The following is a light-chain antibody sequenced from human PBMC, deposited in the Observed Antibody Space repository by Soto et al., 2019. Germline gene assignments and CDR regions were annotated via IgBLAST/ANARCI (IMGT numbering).Light chain of an antibody. J-gene: IGKJ3*01. CDR1: QSVNSN. Sequence: EIMMTPYPVTLSVSPGERATLSRRASQSVNSNLAWYQQKPGQAPRLLIYGASTRATGIPASFIGNGSGTEFTLTANSLQPEDFAVYYCQQYNNWPFTFGPGTKVDIK. CDR3: QQYNNWPFT. V-gene: IGKV3-15*01. CDR2: GAS.